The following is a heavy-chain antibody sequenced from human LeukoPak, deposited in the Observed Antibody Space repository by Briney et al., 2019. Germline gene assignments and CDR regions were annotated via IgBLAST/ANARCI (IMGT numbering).Heavy chain of an antibody. CDR2: INPSGGST. D-gene: IGHD6-19*01. J-gene: IGHJ3*02. V-gene: IGHV1-46*01. CDR3: ARQSPYAFDI. CDR1: GYTFTSYY. Sequence: ASVKVSCKASGYTFTSYYMHWVRQAPGQGLEWMGIINPSGGSTSYAQKFQGRVTMTRDTSTSTAYMELRSLRSDDTAVYYCARQSPYAFDIWGQGTMVTVSS.